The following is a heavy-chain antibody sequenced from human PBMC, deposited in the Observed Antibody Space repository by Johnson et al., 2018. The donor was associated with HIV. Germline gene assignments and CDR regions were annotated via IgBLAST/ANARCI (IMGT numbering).Heavy chain of an antibody. CDR2: INWNGGST. V-gene: IGHV3-20*04. J-gene: IGHJ3*02. D-gene: IGHD2-21*02. CDR3: ARWIRYCGGDCYDVFDI. CDR1: GFTFDDCG. Sequence: VQLVESGGGVVRPGGSLRLSCAASGFTFDDCGMSWVRQGPGKGLEWVSGINWNGGSTGYADSVQGRFTISRDNAKNSLYLQMNSLRAEDTALYYCARWIRYCGGDCYDVFDIWGQGTKVTVSS.